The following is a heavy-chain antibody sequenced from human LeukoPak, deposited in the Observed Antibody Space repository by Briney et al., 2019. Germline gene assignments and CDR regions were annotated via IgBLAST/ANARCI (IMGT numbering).Heavy chain of an antibody. CDR1: GGSVSSGSYH. J-gene: IGHJ4*02. CDR3: ARHTTTVTPFDY. V-gene: IGHV4-61*01. D-gene: IGHD4-17*01. CDR2: IYYSGST. Sequence: PSETLSLTCTVSGGSVSSGSYHWSWIRQPPGKGLEYIGYIYYSGSTNYNPSLKSRVTISLDTSKNQFSLNLRSVTAADTAVYYCARHTTTVTPFDYWGQGTLVTVSS.